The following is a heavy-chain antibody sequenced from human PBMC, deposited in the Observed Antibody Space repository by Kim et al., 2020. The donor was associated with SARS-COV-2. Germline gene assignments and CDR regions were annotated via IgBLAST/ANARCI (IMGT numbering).Heavy chain of an antibody. J-gene: IGHJ4*02. Sequence: TYAQRITRRFIFSLDTSVSTAYLQISSLKAEDTAVYYCASNVLLSFGGADYWGQGTLVTVSS. CDR3: ASNVLLSFGGADY. D-gene: IGHD3-10*01. V-gene: IGHV7-4-1*02.